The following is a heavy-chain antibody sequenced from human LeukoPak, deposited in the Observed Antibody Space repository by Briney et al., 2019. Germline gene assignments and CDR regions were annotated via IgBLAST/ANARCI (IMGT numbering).Heavy chain of an antibody. Sequence: SETLSLTCTVSGGSISSYYWSWIRQPPGKGLEWIGYIYYSGGTNYNPSLKSRVTISVDTSKNQFSLKLSSVTAADTAVYYCARHTVHNWNDYEVDAFDIWGQGTMVTVSS. CDR2: IYYSGGT. CDR1: GGSISSYY. J-gene: IGHJ3*02. CDR3: ARHTVHNWNDYEVDAFDI. V-gene: IGHV4-59*08. D-gene: IGHD1-1*01.